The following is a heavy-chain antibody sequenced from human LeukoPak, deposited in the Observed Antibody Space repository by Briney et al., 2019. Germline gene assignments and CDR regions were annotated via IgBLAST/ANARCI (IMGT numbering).Heavy chain of an antibody. Sequence: HPGGSLRLSCAASGFTFSSYVMHWVRQAPGKGLEWVAFIRYEGSNKYYADSVRGRFTISRDNSKTTLFLQMNSLRAEDTAVYYGAKEDGSQKNYYYYMPLWGKGTTVTVSS. V-gene: IGHV3-30*02. D-gene: IGHD2-15*01. CDR1: GFTFSSYV. CDR2: IRYEGSNK. J-gene: IGHJ6*03. CDR3: AKEDGSQKNYYYYMPL.